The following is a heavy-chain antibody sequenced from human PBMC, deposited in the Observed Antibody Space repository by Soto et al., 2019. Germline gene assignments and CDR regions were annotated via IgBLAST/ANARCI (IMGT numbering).Heavy chain of an antibody. CDR3: ARSWVKYGGSSWSYKYYGMDV. CDR1: GGYIFSSNYY. CDR2: IYYTGSN. V-gene: IGHV4-39*01. D-gene: IGHD6-6*01. Sequence: PSETLSLTFTVSGGYIFSSNYYLGWIRQSPVKGLGFILYIYYTGSNYYNTSLKRRGTISVDTSKSQFSLKLRSVTAADKAVYYCARSWVKYGGSSWSYKYYGMDVWGQGTTVTV. J-gene: IGHJ6*02.